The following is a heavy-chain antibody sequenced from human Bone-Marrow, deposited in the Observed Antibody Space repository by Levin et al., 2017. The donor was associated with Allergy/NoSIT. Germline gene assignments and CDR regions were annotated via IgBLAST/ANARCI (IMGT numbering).Heavy chain of an antibody. CDR2: INHSGST. CDR3: ATLPSDFWSGYPGGP. V-gene: IGHV4-34*01. Sequence: SETLSLTCAVYGGSFSGYYWSWIRQPPGKGLEWIGEINHSGSTNYNPSLKSRVTISVDTSKNQFSLKLSSVTAADTAVYYCATLPSDFWSGYPGGPWGQGTLVTVSS. D-gene: IGHD3-3*01. J-gene: IGHJ5*02. CDR1: GGSFSGYY.